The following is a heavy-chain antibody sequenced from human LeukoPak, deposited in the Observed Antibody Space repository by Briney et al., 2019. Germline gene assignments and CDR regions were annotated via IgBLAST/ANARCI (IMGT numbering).Heavy chain of an antibody. Sequence: PGGSLRLSCAASGFTVSSNYMSWVRQAPGKGLEWVSVIYSGGSTYYADSVKGRFTISRDNSKNTLYLQMNSLRAEDTAVYYCARGPHKKRRTALDPWGQGTLVTVSS. V-gene: IGHV3-53*01. CDR1: GFTVSSNY. CDR3: ARGPHKKRRTALDP. J-gene: IGHJ5*02. CDR2: IYSGGST.